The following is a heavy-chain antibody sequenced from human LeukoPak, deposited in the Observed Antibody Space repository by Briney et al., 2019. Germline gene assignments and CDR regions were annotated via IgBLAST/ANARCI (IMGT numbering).Heavy chain of an antibody. CDR2: INPNSGGT. CDR3: ARDRAVAAINWFDP. CDR1: GYTFTGYH. D-gene: IGHD2-21*02. V-gene: IGHV1-2*02. J-gene: IGHJ5*02. Sequence: ASVKVSCKASGYTFTGYHMHWVRQAPGQGLEWMGWINPNSGGTNYAQRFQGRVTMTRDTSISTAYMEMSRLKSDDTAVYYCARDRAVAAINWFDPWGQGTLVTVSS.